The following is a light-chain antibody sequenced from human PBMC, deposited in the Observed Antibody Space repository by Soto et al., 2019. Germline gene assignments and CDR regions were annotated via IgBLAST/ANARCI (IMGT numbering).Light chain of an antibody. Sequence: DIVLTQTPGTLSLSPWERVTLSCRASQSVSSSYLAWYQQKPGQAPRLLIYGASSRATGIPDRFSGSGSGTDFTLTISRLEPEDFAVYYCQQYGSSRTFGQGTKVDIK. V-gene: IGKV3-20*01. CDR1: QSVSSSY. CDR2: GAS. J-gene: IGKJ1*01. CDR3: QQYGSSRT.